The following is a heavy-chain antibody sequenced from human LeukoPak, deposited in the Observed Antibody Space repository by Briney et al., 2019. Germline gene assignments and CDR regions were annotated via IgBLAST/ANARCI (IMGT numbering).Heavy chain of an antibody. Sequence: SETLSLTCAVYGGSFSGYYWSWLRQPPGKGLEWIGEINHSGSTNYNPSLKSRVTISVDTSKNQFSLKLSSLTAADTAAYYCAREGKITMVRGVIRYYYMDVWGKGTTVTVSS. CDR3: AREGKITMVRGVIRYYYMDV. CDR2: INHSGST. V-gene: IGHV4-34*01. D-gene: IGHD3-10*01. CDR1: GGSFSGYY. J-gene: IGHJ6*03.